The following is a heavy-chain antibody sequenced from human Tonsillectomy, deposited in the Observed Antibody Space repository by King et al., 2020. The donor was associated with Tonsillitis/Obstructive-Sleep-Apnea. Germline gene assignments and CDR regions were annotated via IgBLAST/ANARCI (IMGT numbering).Heavy chain of an antibody. D-gene: IGHD2-2*02. CDR1: GFTFDDYA. CDR3: AKGYCSSTSCYNGGLDY. Sequence: VQLVESGGGVVQPGGSPRLSCAASGFTFDDYAMHWVRQAPGKGLEWVSLISGDGGSTYYADSVKGRFTISRDNSKNSLYLQMNSLRTEDTALYYCAKGYCSSTSCYNGGLDYWGQGTLVTVSS. J-gene: IGHJ4*02. V-gene: IGHV3-43*02. CDR2: ISGDGGST.